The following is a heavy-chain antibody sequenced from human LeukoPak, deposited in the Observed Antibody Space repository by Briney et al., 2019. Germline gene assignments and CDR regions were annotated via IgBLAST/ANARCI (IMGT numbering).Heavy chain of an antibody. D-gene: IGHD1-1*01. V-gene: IGHV3-33*01. CDR1: GFTFSSYG. J-gene: IGHJ4*02. CDR3: ARSGNWNYFNF. CDR2: IWYDGSNK. Sequence: GGSLRLSCAASGFTFSSYGMHWVRQAPGKGLEWVAVIWYDGSNKYYADSVKGRFTISRDNSKNTLYLQMSSLRAEDTAVYYCARSGNWNYFNFWGQGTLVTVSS.